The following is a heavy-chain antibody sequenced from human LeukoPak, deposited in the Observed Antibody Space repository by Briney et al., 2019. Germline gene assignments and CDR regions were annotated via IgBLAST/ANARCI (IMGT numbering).Heavy chain of an antibody. Sequence: SETLSLTCAVSGASFSGDYWSWLRQPPGKGLEWIAEINQSGRSNFNPSLQGRVTISVDTSKNQFSLNLSSVTAADTARYYCARGLYDSGDYYYVIRAYYFYQWGQGTLSTVSS. V-gene: IGHV4-34*01. CDR3: ARGLYDSGDYYYVIRAYYFYQ. J-gene: IGHJ4*02. D-gene: IGHD3-22*01. CDR1: GASFSGDY. CDR2: INQSGRS.